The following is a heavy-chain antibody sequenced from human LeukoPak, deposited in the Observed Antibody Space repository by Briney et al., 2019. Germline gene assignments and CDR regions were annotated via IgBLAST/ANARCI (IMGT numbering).Heavy chain of an antibody. CDR2: IYYSGST. V-gene: IGHV4-31*03. Sequence: PSETLSLTCTVSGGSISSGGYYWTWIRQHPGKGLEWVGYIYYSGSTYYNPSLKSRVTISVDTSKNHFSLKLSSVTAADTAVYYCARVRVLRYFDWLSNWFDPWGQGTLVTVSS. CDR3: ARVRVLRYFDWLSNWFDP. CDR1: GGSISSGGYY. D-gene: IGHD3-9*01. J-gene: IGHJ5*02.